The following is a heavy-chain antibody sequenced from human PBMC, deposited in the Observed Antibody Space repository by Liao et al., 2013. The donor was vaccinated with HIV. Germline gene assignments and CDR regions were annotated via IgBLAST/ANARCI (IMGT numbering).Heavy chain of an antibody. D-gene: IGHD3-3*01. CDR1: GGSISSGDYY. V-gene: IGHV4-61*08. CDR2: IYYSGST. Sequence: QVQLQESGPGLVKPSQTLSLTCTVSGGSISSGDYYWNWIRQPPGKGLEWIAYIYYSGSTNYNPSLKSRVTISVDTSKNQFSLKLSSVTAADTAVYYCARGRAYDFWSGSVPTFDYWGQGTLVTV. J-gene: IGHJ4*02. CDR3: ARGRAYDFWSGSVPTFDY.